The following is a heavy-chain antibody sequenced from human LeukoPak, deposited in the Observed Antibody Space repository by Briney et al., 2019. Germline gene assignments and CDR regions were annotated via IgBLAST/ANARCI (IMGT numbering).Heavy chain of an antibody. Sequence: PGGSLRLSCAASGFTFSDYYMSWIRQAPGKGLEWVSYISSSGSTIYYADSVKGRFTISRDNAKNSLYLQMSSLRAEDTAVYYCAKAKRYEQQLVLPPFDYWGQGTLVTVSS. CDR2: ISSSGSTI. CDR1: GFTFSDYY. D-gene: IGHD6-13*01. V-gene: IGHV3-11*01. J-gene: IGHJ4*02. CDR3: AKAKRYEQQLVLPPFDY.